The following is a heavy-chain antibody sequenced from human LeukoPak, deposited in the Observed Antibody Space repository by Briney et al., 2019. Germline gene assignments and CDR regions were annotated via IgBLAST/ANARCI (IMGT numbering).Heavy chain of an antibody. D-gene: IGHD6-19*01. V-gene: IGHV3-11*06. CDR2: ISSSSSYT. Sequence: GGSLRLSCAASGFTFSDYYMSWIRQAPGKGQEWVSYISSSSSYTNYADSVKGRFTISRDNAKNSLYLQMNSLRAEDTAVYYCARVGRQWLAQQNWFDPWGQGTLVTVSS. CDR1: GFTFSDYY. CDR3: ARVGRQWLAQQNWFDP. J-gene: IGHJ5*02.